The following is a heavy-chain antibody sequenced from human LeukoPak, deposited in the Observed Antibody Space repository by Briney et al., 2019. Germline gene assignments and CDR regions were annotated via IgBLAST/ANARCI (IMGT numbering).Heavy chain of an antibody. D-gene: IGHD3-22*01. V-gene: IGHV3-7*01. Sequence: PGGSLRLSCAASGFTFSSYWMSWVRQAPGKGLEGVADIKEDGSEKYYVDSVKGRFTISRDNANNSLYLQMNSLRAEDTAVYYCARERSSGYLNYWGQGTLVTVSS. CDR3: ARERSSGYLNY. CDR2: IKEDGSEK. J-gene: IGHJ4*02. CDR1: GFTFSSYW.